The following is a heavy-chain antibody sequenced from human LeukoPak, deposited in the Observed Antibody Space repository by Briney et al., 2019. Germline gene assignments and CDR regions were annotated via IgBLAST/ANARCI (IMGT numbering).Heavy chain of an antibody. D-gene: IGHD5-12*01. Sequence: GGSLRLACAASGFTFSSYAMGWVRQAPGKGLEWVSAISGSGGSTYYAGSVKGRFTISRDNSKNTLYLQMNSLRAEDTAVYYCAKDKVSGYDLRDYYYMDVWGKGTTVTVSS. CDR2: ISGSGGST. V-gene: IGHV3-23*01. CDR1: GFTFSSYA. CDR3: AKDKVSGYDLRDYYYMDV. J-gene: IGHJ6*03.